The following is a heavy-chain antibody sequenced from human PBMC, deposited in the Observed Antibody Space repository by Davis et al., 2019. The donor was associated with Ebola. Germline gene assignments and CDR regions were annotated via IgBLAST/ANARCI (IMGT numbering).Heavy chain of an antibody. D-gene: IGHD3-10*01. V-gene: IGHV3-23*01. Sequence: GESLKISCAASGFTFSSYAMSWVRQAPGKGLEWVSGISGSGGGTYYADSVKGRFTISRDNSKNTLHLQMNSLRTEDTAVYYCAKDLGGTNYYYYYMDVWGKGTTVTVSS. CDR3: AKDLGGTNYYYYYMDV. CDR1: GFTFSSYA. CDR2: ISGSGGGT. J-gene: IGHJ6*03.